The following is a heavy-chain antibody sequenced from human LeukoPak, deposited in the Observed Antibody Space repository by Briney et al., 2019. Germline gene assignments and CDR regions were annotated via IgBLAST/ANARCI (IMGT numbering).Heavy chain of an antibody. D-gene: IGHD3-22*01. CDR1: GGSFSGYY. J-gene: IGHJ4*02. CDR3: ARGRAPDYDRSVVALRGGPDY. V-gene: IGHV4-34*01. Sequence: SETLSLTCAVYGGSFSGYYWSWIRQPPGKGLEWIGEINHSGSTNYNPSLKSRVTISVDTSKNQFSLKLSSVTAADTAVYYCARGRAPDYDRSVVALRGGPDYWGQGTLVTVSS. CDR2: INHSGST.